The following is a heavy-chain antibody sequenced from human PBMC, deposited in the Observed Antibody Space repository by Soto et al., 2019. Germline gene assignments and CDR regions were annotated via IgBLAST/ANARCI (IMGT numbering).Heavy chain of an antibody. CDR2: ISGSGSDI. CDR3: AREPDGYDLFYSGLDV. V-gene: IGHV3-21*06. CDR1: GFTFSNYN. J-gene: IGHJ6*02. Sequence: PGGSLRLSCAASGFTFSNYNMVWVRQAPGKGLEWVSSISGSGSDIYYADSLKGRVSIPRDNAKNTAYLQMDSLRADDTAVYICAREPDGYDLFYSGLDVWGQGTTVTVSS. D-gene: IGHD5-12*01.